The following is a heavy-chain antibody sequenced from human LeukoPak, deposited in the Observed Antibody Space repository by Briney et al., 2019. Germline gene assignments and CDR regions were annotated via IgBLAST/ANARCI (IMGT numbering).Heavy chain of an antibody. D-gene: IGHD4-17*01. J-gene: IGHJ5*02. V-gene: IGHV1-46*01. Sequence: GASVKVSCKASGFTFTSYYIHWVRQAPGQGLEWMGILNPSGGDTSYAQKFQGGVTMTRDMSTSIVYMELSSLRSEDTAVYYCARGGVRGDYGWLDPWGQGTLVTVSS. CDR2: LNPSGGDT. CDR3: ARGGVRGDYGWLDP. CDR1: GFTFTSYY.